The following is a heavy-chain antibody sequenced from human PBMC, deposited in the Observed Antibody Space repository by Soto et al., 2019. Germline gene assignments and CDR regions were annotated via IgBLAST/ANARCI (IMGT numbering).Heavy chain of an antibody. CDR2: LRSNGAET. D-gene: IGHD6-13*01. Sequence: EVQLLESGGGLVQPGGSLRLSCGASGLTFHNYAMNWVRQSPGKRLEWVSSLRSNGAETNYADSVKGRFTVTKDNSNNTLYLQMTSLRVEDTAIYYCTKGFSETSSCDLDSWGQGTLVTVSS. CDR1: GLTFHNYA. V-gene: IGHV3-23*01. CDR3: TKGFSETSSCDLDS. J-gene: IGHJ4*02.